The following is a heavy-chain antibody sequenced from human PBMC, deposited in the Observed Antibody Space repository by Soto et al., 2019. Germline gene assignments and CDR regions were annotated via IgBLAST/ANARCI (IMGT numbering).Heavy chain of an antibody. D-gene: IGHD2-2*01. CDR2: ISAYNGNT. Sequence: ASVKVSCKASGGTFSSYGISWVRQAPGQGLEWMGWISAYNGNTNYAQKLQGRVTMTTDTSTSTAYMELRSLRSDDTAVYYCARGDCSSTSCWSSYWGQGTLVTVSS. V-gene: IGHV1-18*01. J-gene: IGHJ4*02. CDR3: ARGDCSSTSCWSSY. CDR1: GGTFSSYG.